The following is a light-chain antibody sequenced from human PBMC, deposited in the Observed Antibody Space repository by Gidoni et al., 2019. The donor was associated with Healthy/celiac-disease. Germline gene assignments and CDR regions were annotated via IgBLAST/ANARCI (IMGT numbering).Light chain of an antibody. Sequence: DIQMPQSPSSLSASVGDRVTITCRASQSISSYLNWYQQKPGKAPKLLIYAASSLQSGVPSRFSGSGSGTDFTLTISSLQPEDFATYYCQQSCSTPSFXFXPGTKVDIK. CDR1: QSISSY. CDR3: QQSCSTPSFX. J-gene: IGKJ3*01. V-gene: IGKV1-39*01. CDR2: AAS.